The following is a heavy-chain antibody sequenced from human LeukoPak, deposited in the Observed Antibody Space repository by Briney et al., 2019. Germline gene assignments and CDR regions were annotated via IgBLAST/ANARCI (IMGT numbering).Heavy chain of an antibody. CDR3: AKSFRSTSLDY. CDR2: ISSTGGTT. Sequence: GGTLRLSCAASGFTFSDYGMSWVRQAPGKGLEWISSISSTGGTTYYADSVKGRFTISRDNSKNTLYLQMNSLRAEDTAVYYCAKSFRSTSLDYWGQGTLVTVSS. CDR1: GFTFSDYG. J-gene: IGHJ4*02. V-gene: IGHV3-23*01. D-gene: IGHD2-2*01.